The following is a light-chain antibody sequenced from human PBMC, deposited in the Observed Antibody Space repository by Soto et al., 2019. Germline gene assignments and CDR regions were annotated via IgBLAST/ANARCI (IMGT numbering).Light chain of an antibody. CDR2: DVS. CDR1: SSDVGGYNY. Sequence: QSVLTQRASVSGSPGQSITISCTGTSSDVGGYNYVSWYQQHPGKAPKLMIYDVSNRPSGVSNRFSGSKSGNTASLTISGLQAEDEADYYCSSYSSSSLHVFRTSTKVTVL. V-gene: IGLV2-14*01. CDR3: SSYSSSSLHV. J-gene: IGLJ1*01.